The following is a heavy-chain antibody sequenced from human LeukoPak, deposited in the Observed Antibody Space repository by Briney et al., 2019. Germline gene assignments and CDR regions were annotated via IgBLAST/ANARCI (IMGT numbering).Heavy chain of an antibody. D-gene: IGHD4-17*01. J-gene: IGHJ4*02. V-gene: IGHV3-21*01. Sequence: PGGSLRLSCAASGFTFSSYSMNWVRQAPGKGLEWVSSISSSSSYIYYADSVKGRFTISRDNAKNSLYLQTNSLRAEDTAVYYCARDSAVTTGYFDYWGQGTLVTVSS. CDR3: ARDSAVTTGYFDY. CDR1: GFTFSSYS. CDR2: ISSSSSYI.